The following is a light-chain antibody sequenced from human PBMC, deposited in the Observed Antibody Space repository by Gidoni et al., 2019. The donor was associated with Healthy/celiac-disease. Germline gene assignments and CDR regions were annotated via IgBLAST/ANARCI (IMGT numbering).Light chain of an antibody. V-gene: IGKV1D-8*01. CDR1: QSISSY. CDR2: AAS. J-gene: IGKJ1*01. CDR3: QQCYSFPPT. Sequence: VIWMTQSPSLLSASTGDRVTISCRMSQSISSYLAWYQQKPGKAPELLIYAASTLQSGVPSRFSGSGSGTDFTLTISSLQSEDFATYYCQQCYSFPPTFGQGTKVEIK.